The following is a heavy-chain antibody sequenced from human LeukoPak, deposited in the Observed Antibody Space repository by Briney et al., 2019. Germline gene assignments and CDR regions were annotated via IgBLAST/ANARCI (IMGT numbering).Heavy chain of an antibody. CDR2: FNWNGKTT. Sequence: RPGGSLRLSCAASGHPFDDYGMSWVPQAPGKGLEWVSGFNWNGKTTAYGDSVKGRFTISRDNAKNSLYLKMSSLRAEDTALYYCARVIEWTPVTSGGYDYWGQGNRVTVS. CDR3: ARVIEWTPVTSGGYDY. V-gene: IGHV3-20*04. CDR1: GHPFDDYG. J-gene: IGHJ4*02. D-gene: IGHD4-17*01.